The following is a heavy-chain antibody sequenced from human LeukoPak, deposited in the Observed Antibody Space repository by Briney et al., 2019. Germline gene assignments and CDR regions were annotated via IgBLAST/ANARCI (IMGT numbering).Heavy chain of an antibody. CDR1: GFTFSSYE. CDR3: ARDRNYYYGMDV. V-gene: IGHV3-48*03. CDR2: ISSSGSTI. J-gene: IGHJ6*02. Sequence: GGSLRLSCAASGFTFSSYEMNWVRQAPGKGLEWVSYISSSGSTIYYADSVKGRLTISRDNAKNSLYLQMNSLRAEDTAVYYCARDRNYYYGMDVWGQGTTVTVSS.